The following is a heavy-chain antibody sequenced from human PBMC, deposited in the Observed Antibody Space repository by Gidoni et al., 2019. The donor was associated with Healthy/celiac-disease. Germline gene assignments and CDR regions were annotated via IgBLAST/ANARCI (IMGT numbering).Heavy chain of an antibody. Sequence: EVQRVQSGAEVKKPGESLKISCKGSGYSFTSYWIGWVRQMPGKGLEWMGIIYPGDSDTRYSPSFQGQVTISADKSISTAYLQWSSLKASDTAMYYCASTTYYYDSSGYSTPFDYWGQGTLVTVSS. J-gene: IGHJ4*02. V-gene: IGHV5-51*01. CDR2: IYPGDSDT. D-gene: IGHD3-22*01. CDR3: ASTTYYYDSSGYSTPFDY. CDR1: GYSFTSYW.